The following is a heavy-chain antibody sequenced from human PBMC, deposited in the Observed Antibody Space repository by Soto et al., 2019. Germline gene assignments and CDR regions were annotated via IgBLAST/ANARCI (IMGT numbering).Heavy chain of an antibody. J-gene: IGHJ3*02. D-gene: IGHD3-22*01. V-gene: IGHV3-11*01. CDR1: GFIFSDSY. CDR2: ISSSASII. CDR3: ARDPYDSSFAFDI. Sequence: QVQLVESGGGLVKPGGSLRLSCAASGFIFSDSYMSWIRQAPGKGLEWVSYISSSASIIYYTDSVKDRFTISRDNAKNSLYLQMNSLRADDTAVYYCARDPYDSSFAFDIWGQGTMVTVSS.